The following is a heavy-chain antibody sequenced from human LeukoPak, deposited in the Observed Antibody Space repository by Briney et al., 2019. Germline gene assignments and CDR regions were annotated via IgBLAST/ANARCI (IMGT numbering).Heavy chain of an antibody. V-gene: IGHV3-9*01. CDR2: ISWNSGSI. CDR3: AKEDYYYMDV. CDR1: GFTFDDYA. Sequence: GRSLRLSCAASGFTFDDYAMHWVRHAPGKGLEWVSGISWNSGSIGYADSVKGRFTISRDNAKNSLYLQMNSLRAEDTALYYCAKEDYYYMDVWGKGTTVTVSS. J-gene: IGHJ6*03.